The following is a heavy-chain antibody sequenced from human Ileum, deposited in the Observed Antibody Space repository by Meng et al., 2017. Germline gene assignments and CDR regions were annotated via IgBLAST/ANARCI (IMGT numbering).Heavy chain of an antibody. CDR1: RASCSRVSYF. CDR2: IYYSGST. J-gene: IGHJ4*02. Sequence: VQLQELCPGGVAPSWTLSLTSPVSRASCSRVSYFWSWTRQPPGKGLEWIGYIYYSGSTDYNPSLKSRVTISVDTSKNQFSLRLSSVTAADTAVYYCARFDFWSGSYCLDYWGQGALVTVSS. D-gene: IGHD3-3*01. V-gene: IGHV4-61*01. CDR3: ARFDFWSGSYCLDY.